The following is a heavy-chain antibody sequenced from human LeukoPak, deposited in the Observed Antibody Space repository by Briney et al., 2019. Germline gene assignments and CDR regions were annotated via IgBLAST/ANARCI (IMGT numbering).Heavy chain of an antibody. V-gene: IGHV3-30*18. CDR3: TKDRMATIIGEFDY. D-gene: IGHD5-24*01. J-gene: IGHJ4*02. CDR2: ISYDGSNK. Sequence: GGSLRLSCAASGFTFSSYGMHWVRQAPGKGLEWVAVISYDGSNKYYADSVKGRFTISRDNSKNTLYLQMNSLRAEDTAVYYCTKDRMATIIGEFDYWGQGTLVTVSS. CDR1: GFTFSSYG.